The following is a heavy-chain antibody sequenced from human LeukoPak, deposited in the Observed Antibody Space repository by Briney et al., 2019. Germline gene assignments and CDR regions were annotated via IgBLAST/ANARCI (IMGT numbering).Heavy chain of an antibody. CDR2: IRSKANSYAT. CDR3: IGGEDTVTTLLAGY. D-gene: IGHD4-17*01. J-gene: IGHJ4*02. V-gene: IGHV3-73*01. CDR1: GFTFSGSA. Sequence: GGSLRLSCAASGFTFSGSAMHWVRQASGKGLEWVGRIRSKANSYATAYAASVKGRFTISRDDSRNTAYLQMNSLKTADTAVYYCIGGEDTVTTLLAGYWGQGTLVTVSS.